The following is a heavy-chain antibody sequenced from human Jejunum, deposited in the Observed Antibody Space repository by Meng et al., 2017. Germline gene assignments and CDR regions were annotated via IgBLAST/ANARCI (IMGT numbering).Heavy chain of an antibody. D-gene: IGHD2-15*01. J-gene: IGHJ5*02. CDR2: MHPSSGDT. V-gene: IGHV1-8*01. Sequence: QVQLVQSGAEVKKPGAAVKVSCRTSGYTFTTYYLNWVRQASGQGFEWMGWMHPSSGDTDYAQKFQGRVSMTRDTSINTAYLELYSLRSEDTAVYYCARGSTRMDDAWGQGTLVTSPQ. CDR1: GYTFTTYY. CDR3: ARGSTRMDDA.